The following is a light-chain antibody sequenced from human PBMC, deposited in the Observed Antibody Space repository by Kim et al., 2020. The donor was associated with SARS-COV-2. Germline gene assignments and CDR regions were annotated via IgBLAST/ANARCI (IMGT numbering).Light chain of an antibody. V-gene: IGLV10-54*01. J-gene: IGLJ3*02. Sequence: RQTPTLPCTGNHDNVGNKGAAWMQQHQGHPPKLLFYRNNNRPSGISEGFSASRSGNPASLTITGLQPEDEADYYCSAWDSGLSAVVFGGGTQLTVL. CDR2: RNN. CDR3: SAWDSGLSAVV. CDR1: HDNVGNKG.